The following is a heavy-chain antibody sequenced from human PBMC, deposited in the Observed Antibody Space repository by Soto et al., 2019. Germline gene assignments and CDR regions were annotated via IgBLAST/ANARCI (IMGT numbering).Heavy chain of an antibody. Sequence: ASVKVSCKASGYTFTGYYMHWVRQAPGQGLEWMGRINPNSGGTNYAQKFQGRVTMTRDTSISTAYMELSRLRSDDTAVYYCASADTMVRGAIIPPYYYYGMDVWGQGTTVTVSS. CDR2: INPNSGGT. CDR3: ASADTMVRGAIIPPYYYYGMDV. J-gene: IGHJ6*02. D-gene: IGHD3-10*01. CDR1: GYTFTGYY. V-gene: IGHV1-2*06.